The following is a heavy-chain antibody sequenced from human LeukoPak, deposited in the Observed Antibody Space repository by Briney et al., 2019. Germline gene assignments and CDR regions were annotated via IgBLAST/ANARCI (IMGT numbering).Heavy chain of an antibody. J-gene: IGHJ4*02. Sequence: PGGSLRLSCAASGFTFSTYEMNWVRQAPGKGLEWVSYISSSGSTIYYADSVKGRFTISRDNAKNSLYLQMNSLRAEDTAVYYCASSTFGRYYYDSSGYPCWGQGTLVTVSS. CDR1: GFTFSTYE. CDR2: ISSSGSTI. D-gene: IGHD3-22*01. V-gene: IGHV3-48*03. CDR3: ASSTFGRYYYDSSGYPC.